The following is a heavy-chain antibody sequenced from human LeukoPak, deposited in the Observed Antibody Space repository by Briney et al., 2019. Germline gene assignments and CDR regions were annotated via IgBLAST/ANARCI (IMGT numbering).Heavy chain of an antibody. D-gene: IGHD3-22*01. CDR2: ISAYNGDT. V-gene: IGHV1-18*01. J-gene: IGHJ4*02. CDR3: ASDPTNTSGHYAYCDY. Sequence: GASVKVSRNGSGYAFRNSSHNWVRVAPGQGLEWMGWISAYNGDTNYAQNLQGRVTMTTDTSTSTAYIELRSLRSDDTAVFYCASDPTNTSGHYAYCDYWGQGTLVTVSS. CDR1: GYAFRNSS.